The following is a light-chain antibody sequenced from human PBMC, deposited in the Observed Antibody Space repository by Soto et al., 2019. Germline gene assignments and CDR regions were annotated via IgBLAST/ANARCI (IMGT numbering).Light chain of an antibody. CDR2: GAS. Sequence: EVVLGQSPGTLSLSPGERATLSCRASQSVSSSYLAWYQQKPGQAPRLLIYGASSRATGIPDRFSGSGSGTDFTLTISRLEPEDFAVYYCQQYGSSPETFGQGTKVDIK. CDR3: QQYGSSPET. J-gene: IGKJ1*01. V-gene: IGKV3-20*01. CDR1: QSVSSSY.